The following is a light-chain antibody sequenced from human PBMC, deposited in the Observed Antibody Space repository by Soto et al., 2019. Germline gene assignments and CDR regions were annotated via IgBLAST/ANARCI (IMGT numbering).Light chain of an antibody. CDR1: SSNIGYNA. Sequence: QSVLTQPPSASGTPGQRVTLSCSGSSSNIGYNAVNWYQQLPGKAPKLMIYEVSNRPSGVSNRFSGSKSGNTASLTISGLQAEDEADYYCSSYTSSSTLVFGPGTKLTVL. J-gene: IGLJ1*01. V-gene: IGLV2-14*01. CDR2: EVS. CDR3: SSYTSSSTLV.